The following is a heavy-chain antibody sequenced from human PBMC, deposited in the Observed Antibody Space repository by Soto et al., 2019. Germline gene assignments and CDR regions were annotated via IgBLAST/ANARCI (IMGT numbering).Heavy chain of an antibody. CDR2: INPATGAA. V-gene: IGHV1-2*02. CDR3: ARGGGVGVAGSAAFDM. J-gene: IGHJ3*02. Sequence: QLHLVQSGAVVKKPGASVTVSCSASGYPVTAYYMHWVRQAPGRGLEWMGGINPATGAAKYTPTFQGSVTLTRDTPTSTAFMELSGLTSEDTAVFYCARGGGVGVAGSAAFDMWGQGTLVTVSS. D-gene: IGHD3-3*01. CDR1: GYPVTAYY.